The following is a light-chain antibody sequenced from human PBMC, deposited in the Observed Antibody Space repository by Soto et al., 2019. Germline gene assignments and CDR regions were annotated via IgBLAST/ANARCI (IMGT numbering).Light chain of an antibody. V-gene: IGKV2-24*01. Sequence: DIVLTQAPLSSPVTLGQPASISCRSSQSLVHSVGNTYLSWLHQRPGQPPRLLIYKISKRFSGVPDRFSGSGAGTDFTLTITRVEAEDVGVYYCMQATHSPWAFGQGTKVEIK. CDR1: QSLVHSVGNTY. CDR3: MQATHSPWA. J-gene: IGKJ1*01. CDR2: KIS.